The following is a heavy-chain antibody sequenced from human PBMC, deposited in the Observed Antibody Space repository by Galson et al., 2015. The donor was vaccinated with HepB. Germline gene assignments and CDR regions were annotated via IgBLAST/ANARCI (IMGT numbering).Heavy chain of an antibody. CDR2: ISAYNGNT. Sequence: SVKVPCKASGYTFTSYGISWVRQAPGQGLEWMGWISAYNGNTNYAQKLQGRVTMTTDTSTSTAYMELRSLRSDDTAVYYCARSVVALYSGSHDRVNWYFDLWGRGTLVTVSS. V-gene: IGHV1-18*01. J-gene: IGHJ2*01. D-gene: IGHD1-26*01. CDR1: GYTFTSYG. CDR3: ARSVVALYSGSHDRVNWYFDL.